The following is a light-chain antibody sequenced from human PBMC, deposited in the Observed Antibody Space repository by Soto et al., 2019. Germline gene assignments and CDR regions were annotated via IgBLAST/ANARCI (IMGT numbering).Light chain of an antibody. V-gene: IGKV1-9*01. Sequence: DIHLIHSSSTLTPALVVRLTITCRASQGISSFLAWYQQKPGKAPKLLIYAASTLQSGVPSRFSGSRSGTDYTLTISSLQPEDFATYYCQQLNSYPRTFGQGTKVDIK. CDR2: AAS. CDR1: QGISSF. CDR3: QQLNSYPRT. J-gene: IGKJ1*01.